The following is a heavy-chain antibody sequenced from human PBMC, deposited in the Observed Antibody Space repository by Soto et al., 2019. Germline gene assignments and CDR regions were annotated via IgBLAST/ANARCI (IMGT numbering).Heavy chain of an antibody. CDR2: INHSGST. J-gene: IGHJ4*02. CDR1: GGSFSGYY. CDR3: ARLSQLGIPTPGDY. Sequence: SETLSLTCAVYGGSFSGYYWSWIRQPPGKGLEWIGEINHSGSTNYNPSLKSRVTISVDTSKNQFSLKLSSVTAADTAVYYCARLSQLGIPTPGDYWGQGTLVTVSS. V-gene: IGHV4-34*01. D-gene: IGHD7-27*01.